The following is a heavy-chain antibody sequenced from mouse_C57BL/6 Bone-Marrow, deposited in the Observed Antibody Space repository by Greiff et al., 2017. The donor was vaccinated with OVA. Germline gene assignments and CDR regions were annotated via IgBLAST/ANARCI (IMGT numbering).Heavy chain of an antibody. D-gene: IGHD3-2*02. CDR1: GYTFSRSC. Sequence: LVASGPELVKPGASVQLSCKASGYTFSRSCMNWVKQRPDKGLEWIGRIYPGAGATNYTGKFKGTAPLTADKASSTAYMHLSSRTSEDSAVYFCARFYVQLRLCYWGKGTTLTGSS. CDR2: IYPGAGAT. CDR3: ARFYVQLRLCY. J-gene: IGHJ2*01. V-gene: IGHV1-82*01.